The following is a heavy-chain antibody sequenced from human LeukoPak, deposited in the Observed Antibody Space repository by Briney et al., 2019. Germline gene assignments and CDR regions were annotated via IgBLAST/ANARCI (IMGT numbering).Heavy chain of an antibody. V-gene: IGHV3-33*01. CDR3: ARARARELGYCSGGSCSWMYYFDY. Sequence: GGSLRLSCAASGFTFSSYGMHWVRQAPGKGLEWVAVIWYDGSNKYYADSVKGRFTISRDNSKNTLYLQMNSLRAEDTAVYYCARARARELGYCSGGSCSWMYYFDYWGQGTLVTVSS. J-gene: IGHJ4*02. D-gene: IGHD2-15*01. CDR2: IWYDGSNK. CDR1: GFTFSSYG.